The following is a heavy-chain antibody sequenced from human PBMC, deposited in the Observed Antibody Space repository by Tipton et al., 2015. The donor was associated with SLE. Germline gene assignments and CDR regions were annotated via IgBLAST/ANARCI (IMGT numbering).Heavy chain of an antibody. CDR3: ARGAAVAGDAFDI. D-gene: IGHD6-19*01. V-gene: IGHV4-59*08. Sequence: TLSLTCTVSGGSISSHYWSWIRQPPGKGLEWIGYIYHSGSTNYNPSLKSRVTISVDTSKNQFSLKLSSVTAADTAVYYCARGAAVAGDAFDIWGQGTMVTVSS. CDR1: GGSISSHY. J-gene: IGHJ3*02. CDR2: IYHSGST.